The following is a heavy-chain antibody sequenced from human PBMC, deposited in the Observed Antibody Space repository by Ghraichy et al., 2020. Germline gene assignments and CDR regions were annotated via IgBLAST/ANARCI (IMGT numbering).Heavy chain of an antibody. CDR1: GFTFRSYS. CDR3: ATTADYLYFDY. D-gene: IGHD4-11*01. J-gene: IGHJ4*02. V-gene: IGHV3-21*01. CDR2: ISSRSEYI. Sequence: GGSLRLSCAASGFTFRSYSMNWVRQAPGKGREWVSSISSRSEYIYSADSLKARFTVYRDNADNSLFFQMKSLRAEDTAVYYCATTADYLYFDYWGQGTLATVSS.